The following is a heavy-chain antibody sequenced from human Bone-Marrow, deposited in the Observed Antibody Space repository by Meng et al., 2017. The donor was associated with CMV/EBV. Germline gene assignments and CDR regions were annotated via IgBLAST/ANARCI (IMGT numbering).Heavy chain of an antibody. CDR2: INPKSGVT. CDR3: ATDLAALGTGWFDP. V-gene: IGHV1-2*02. Sequence: KASGYPFTGYYMHWVRQAPGQGLEWMGWINPKSGVTNFAQRFKGRVTMTRDTSISTGYMELSRLRSDDTAVYYCATDLAALGTGWFDPWGQGTLVTVSS. J-gene: IGHJ5*02. D-gene: IGHD6-13*01. CDR1: GYPFTGYY.